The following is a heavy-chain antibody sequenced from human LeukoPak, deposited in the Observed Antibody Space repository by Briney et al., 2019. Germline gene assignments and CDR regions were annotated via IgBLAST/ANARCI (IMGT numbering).Heavy chain of an antibody. Sequence: PGGSLRLSCAASGFIFTDYWMHWVRQGPGKELVWVARISGDGRGTTYADSVKGRFTTSRDNSKNTLYLQMNSLRAEDTAVYYCAREGGDGYDQRDDAFDIWGQGTMVTVSS. V-gene: IGHV3-74*01. D-gene: IGHD5-24*01. J-gene: IGHJ3*02. CDR3: AREGGDGYDQRDDAFDI. CDR1: GFIFTDYW. CDR2: ISGDGRGT.